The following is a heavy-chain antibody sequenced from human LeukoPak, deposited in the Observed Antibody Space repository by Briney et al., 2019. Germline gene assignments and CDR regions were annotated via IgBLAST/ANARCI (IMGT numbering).Heavy chain of an antibody. J-gene: IGHJ4*02. D-gene: IGHD4-17*01. CDR3: AKDRVFYGDYFDY. CDR2: ISGSGGST. Sequence: GGSLRLSCAASGFTFGSYAMSWVRQAPGKGLEWVSAISGSGGSTYYADSVKGRFTISRDNSKNTLYLQMNSLRAEDTAVYYCAKDRVFYGDYFDYWGQGTLVTVSS. V-gene: IGHV3-23*01. CDR1: GFTFGSYA.